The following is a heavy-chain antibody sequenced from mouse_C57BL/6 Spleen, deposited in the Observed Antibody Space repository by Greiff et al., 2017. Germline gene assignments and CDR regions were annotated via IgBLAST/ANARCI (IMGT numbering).Heavy chain of an antibody. V-gene: IGHV1-59*01. CDR1: GYTFTSYW. CDR3: ARGRGQGENFDY. CDR2: IDPSDSYT. Sequence: QVQLQQPGAELVRPGTSVKLSCKASGYTFTSYWMHWVKQRPGQGLEWIGVIDPSDSYTNYNQKFKGKATLTVDTSSSTAYMQLSSLTSEDSAVYYCARGRGQGENFDYWGQGTTLTVSS. J-gene: IGHJ2*01.